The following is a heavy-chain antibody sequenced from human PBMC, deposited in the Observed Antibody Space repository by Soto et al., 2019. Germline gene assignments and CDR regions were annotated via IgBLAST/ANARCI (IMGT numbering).Heavy chain of an antibody. D-gene: IGHD1-1*01. CDR3: VKSSRWDWNPTPCDY. CDR2: ISGSGGST. V-gene: IGHV3-23*01. Sequence: EVQLLESGGGLVQPGGSLRLSCAASGFTFSSYAMSWVRQAPGKGLEWVSAISGSGGSTYYADSVKGRFTISRDNSKNTLYLQMNSLRAEDTAVYYCVKSSRWDWNPTPCDYWGQGTLVTVSS. J-gene: IGHJ4*02. CDR1: GFTFSSYA.